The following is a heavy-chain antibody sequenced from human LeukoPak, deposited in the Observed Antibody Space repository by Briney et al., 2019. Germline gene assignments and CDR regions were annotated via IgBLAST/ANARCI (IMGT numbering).Heavy chain of an antibody. D-gene: IGHD3-10*01. CDR3: GRDLSYGSGEF. V-gene: IGHV3-33*02. CDR2: RWSDGSKK. CDR1: GFTFTTYG. Sequence: PGGSLRLSCAASGFTFTTYGLHWVRQGPGKGLEWVAARWSDGSKKIYADSVRGRFTISRDDSTRTLFLQMDSLRVDDTAVYYCGRDLSYGSGEFWGQGTLVTVSS. J-gene: IGHJ4*02.